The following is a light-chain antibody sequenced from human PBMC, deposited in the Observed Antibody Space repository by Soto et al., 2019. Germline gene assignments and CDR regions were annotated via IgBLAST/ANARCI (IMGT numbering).Light chain of an antibody. Sequence: QSVLTQPASVSGSPGQSITIYCTGTSSDVGGYNYVSWYQQHPGKAPKLMIYAVTNRPSGVSNRFSGSKSGNTASLTVSGLQAEDEADYYCTSYTSSSTWVFGGGTKLTVL. J-gene: IGLJ3*02. CDR1: SSDVGGYNY. V-gene: IGLV2-14*01. CDR2: AVT. CDR3: TSYTSSSTWV.